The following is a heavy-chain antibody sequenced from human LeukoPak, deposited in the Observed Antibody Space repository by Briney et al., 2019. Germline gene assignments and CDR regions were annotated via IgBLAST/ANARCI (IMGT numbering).Heavy chain of an antibody. CDR3: ARELYDILAGYYPPQRWFDP. J-gene: IGHJ5*02. V-gene: IGHV1-2*02. CDR1: GYTFTGYY. Sequence: ASVKVSCKASGYTFTGYYMHWVRQAPGQGLEWMGWINPNSGGTNYAQKFQDRVTMTRDTSISTADMELSRLRYDDTAVYYCARELYDILAGYYPPQRWFDPWGQGTLVTVSS. CDR2: INPNSGGT. D-gene: IGHD3-9*01.